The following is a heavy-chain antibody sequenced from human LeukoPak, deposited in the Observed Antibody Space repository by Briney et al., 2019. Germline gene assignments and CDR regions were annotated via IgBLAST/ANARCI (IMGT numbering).Heavy chain of an antibody. CDR3: ARDRLGDYETYAFDI. J-gene: IGHJ3*02. CDR1: GFTFSSYE. Sequence: GGSLRLSCAASGFTFSSYEMNWVRQAPGKGLEWVSYISSSGSTIYYADSVKGRFTISRDNAKNSLCLQMDSVRAEDTAVYYCARDRLGDYETYAFDIWGQGTMVTVSS. CDR2: ISSSGSTI. D-gene: IGHD4-17*01. V-gene: IGHV3-48*03.